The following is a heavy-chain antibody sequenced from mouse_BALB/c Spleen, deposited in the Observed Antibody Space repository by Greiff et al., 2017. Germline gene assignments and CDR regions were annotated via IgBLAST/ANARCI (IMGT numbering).Heavy chain of an antibody. CDR1: GYTFNSYW. V-gene: IGHV1-7*01. CDR3: AFYYYGSSRGYAMDY. D-gene: IGHD1-1*01. J-gene: IGHJ4*01. CDR2: INTSTGYT. Sequence: VKLQESGAELAKPGASVKMSCKASGYTFNSYWMHWVKQRPGQGLEWIGYINTSTGYTEYNQKFKDKATLTADKSSSTAYMQLSSLTSEDSAVYYCAFYYYGSSRGYAMDYWGQGTSVTVSS.